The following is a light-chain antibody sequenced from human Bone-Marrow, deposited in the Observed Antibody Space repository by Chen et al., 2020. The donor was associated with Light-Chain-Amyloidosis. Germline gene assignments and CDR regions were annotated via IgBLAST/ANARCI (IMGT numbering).Light chain of an antibody. CDR2: AVS. CDR1: SGDVGTYNY. J-gene: IGLJ1*01. V-gene: IGLV2-14*01. CDR3: SSLTSSSSYV. Sequence: QSALTQPASVSGSPGQSITISCTGTSGDVGTYNYVPWYQQHPGKAPKVMIYAVSNRPSGVSNRVSGSKSGNTASLTISGLQAEDEADYYCSSLTSSSSYVFGPGTKVTVL.